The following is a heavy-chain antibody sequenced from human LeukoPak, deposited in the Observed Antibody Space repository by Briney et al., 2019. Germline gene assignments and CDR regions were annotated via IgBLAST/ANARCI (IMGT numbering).Heavy chain of an antibody. CDR2: IKPNSGGT. CDR1: GYTFTGYY. Sequence: ASVKVSCKASGYTFTGYYMHWVRQSPEQGLEWMGWIKPNSGGTNYAQKFQGRVTMTRDTSISTAYMELSRLRSDDTAVYYCARDEDTDAFDIWGQGTMVTVSS. J-gene: IGHJ3*02. V-gene: IGHV1-2*02. CDR3: ARDEDTDAFDI. D-gene: IGHD2-15*01.